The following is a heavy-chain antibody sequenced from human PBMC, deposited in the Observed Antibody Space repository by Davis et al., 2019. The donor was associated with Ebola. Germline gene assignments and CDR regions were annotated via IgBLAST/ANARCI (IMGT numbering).Heavy chain of an antibody. CDR1: GYTFATYY. CDR3: ARADPGDPEDY. V-gene: IGHV1-18*04. CDR2: ISGYNGKT. Sequence: ASVKVSCKASGYTFATYYMHWVRQAPGQGLEWMGWISGYNGKTDYAQIVQGRVSMTVDTSTSTAYMELRSPRSDDTALYFCARADPGDPEDYWGQGTVVTVSS. J-gene: IGHJ4*02.